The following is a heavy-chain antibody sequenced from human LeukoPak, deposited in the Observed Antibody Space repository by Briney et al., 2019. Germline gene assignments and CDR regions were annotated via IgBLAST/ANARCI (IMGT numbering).Heavy chain of an antibody. J-gene: IGHJ4*02. CDR2: ISGSGGTT. CDR1: GFTFSSSA. Sequence: PGGSLRLSCAASGFTFSSSAMSWVRQAPEKGLEWVSGISGSGGTTYYADSVKARFTISRDNSKNTLYLEVNSLRAEDTAVYYCAKPTHSTGWTDYWGQGTLVTVSS. V-gene: IGHV3-23*01. CDR3: AKPTHSTGWTDY. D-gene: IGHD6-19*01.